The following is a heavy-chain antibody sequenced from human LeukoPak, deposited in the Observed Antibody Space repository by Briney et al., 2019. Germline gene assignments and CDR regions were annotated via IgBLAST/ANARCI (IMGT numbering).Heavy chain of an antibody. D-gene: IGHD3-10*01. CDR1: GFAFSTYS. CDR2: IGDSSSYI. Sequence: GGSLRLSCAASGFAFSTYSMNWVRQAPGKGLEWVSSIGDSSSYIYYADSVKGRFTISRDNAKNSLYLQMNSLRAEDTAVYYCARDPGVTNYYFDYWGQGTLVTVSS. V-gene: IGHV3-21*01. CDR3: ARDPGVTNYYFDY. J-gene: IGHJ4*02.